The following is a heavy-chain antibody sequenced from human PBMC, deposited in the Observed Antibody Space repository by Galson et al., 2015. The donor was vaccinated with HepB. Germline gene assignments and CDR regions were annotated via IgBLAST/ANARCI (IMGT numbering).Heavy chain of an antibody. J-gene: IGHJ4*02. D-gene: IGHD6-6*01. CDR2: IYWDDDK. CDR1: GFSLSTSGVA. CDR3: AHIYSGSLHFDY. Sequence: PALVKPTQTLTLTCTFSGFSLSTSGVAVGWIRQPPGKALEWLALIYWDDDKRYSSSLKSRLTITKDTSKNQVVLTVTNMDPVDTGTYYCAHIYSGSLHFDYWGQGTLVTVSS. V-gene: IGHV2-5*02.